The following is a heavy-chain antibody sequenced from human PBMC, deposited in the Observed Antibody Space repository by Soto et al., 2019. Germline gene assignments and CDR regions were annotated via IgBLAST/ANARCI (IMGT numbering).Heavy chain of an antibody. Sequence: QITLKESGPPLVKPTQTLTLTCTFSGFSLSTSGVGVGWIRQPPGKALEWLALIYWDDDKRYSPSLKSRLTITKDTSKHQVVLTMTNMDPVDTATYYCAHRSSGWAFDYWGQGTLVTVSS. D-gene: IGHD6-19*01. J-gene: IGHJ4*02. CDR2: IYWDDDK. CDR3: AHRSSGWAFDY. V-gene: IGHV2-5*02. CDR1: GFSLSTSGVG.